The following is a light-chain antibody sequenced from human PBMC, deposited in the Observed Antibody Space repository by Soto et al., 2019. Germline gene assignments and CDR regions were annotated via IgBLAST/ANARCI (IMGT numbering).Light chain of an antibody. CDR1: QGISSA. CDR2: DAS. Sequence: AIQLTQSPSSLSASVGDRVTITCRASQGISSALAWYQQKPGKAPKLLIYDASSWESGVPSRFSGSGSGTDFTLTISSLQAEDFATYYCQQFNSYLPITFGQGTRLEIK. V-gene: IGKV1-13*02. J-gene: IGKJ5*01. CDR3: QQFNSYLPIT.